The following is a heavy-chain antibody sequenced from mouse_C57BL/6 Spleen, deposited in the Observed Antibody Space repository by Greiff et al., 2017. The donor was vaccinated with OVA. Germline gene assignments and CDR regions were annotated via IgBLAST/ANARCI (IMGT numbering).Heavy chain of an antibody. CDR3: ALITTVVRAMDY. D-gene: IGHD1-1*01. J-gene: IGHJ4*01. CDR1: GYTFTSYW. V-gene: IGHV1-53*01. Sequence: QVQLQQPGTELVKPGASVKLSCKASGYTFTSYWMHWVKQRPGQGLEWIGNINPSNGGTNYNEKLKSKATLTVDKSSSTAYMQLSSLTSEDSAVYYCALITTVVRAMDYWGQGTSVTVSS. CDR2: INPSNGGT.